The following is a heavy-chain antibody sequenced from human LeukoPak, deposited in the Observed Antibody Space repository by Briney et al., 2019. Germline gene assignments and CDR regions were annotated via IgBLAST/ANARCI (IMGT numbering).Heavy chain of an antibody. D-gene: IGHD3-10*01. CDR3: AKEGSALWFGELSYYFDN. CDR1: GFTFDDYA. CDR2: ISWNGGSI. Sequence: PGGSLRLSCAASGFTFDDYAMHWVRQAPGKGLEWVSGISWNGGSIAYADSVKGRFTISRDNSKNTLYLQMNSLRAEDTAIYYCAKEGSALWFGELSYYFDNWGQGTLVTVSS. V-gene: IGHV3-9*01. J-gene: IGHJ4*02.